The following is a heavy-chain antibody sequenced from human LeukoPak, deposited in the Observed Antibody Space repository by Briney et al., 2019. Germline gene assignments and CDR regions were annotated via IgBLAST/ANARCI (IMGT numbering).Heavy chain of an antibody. D-gene: IGHD1-26*01. CDR2: IISHGGNT. CDR1: GFTFSSYT. J-gene: IGHJ6*03. V-gene: IGHV3-64*01. Sequence: PGGSLRLSSAASGFTFSSYTMHWVRQAPGKGLEYVSAIISHGGNTHYTSSVKGRFTISRDNSKNTLYLQMGSLRADDMAVYYCARVRMGATVSDYYYYYMDVWGKGTTVTVSS. CDR3: ARVRMGATVSDYYYYYMDV.